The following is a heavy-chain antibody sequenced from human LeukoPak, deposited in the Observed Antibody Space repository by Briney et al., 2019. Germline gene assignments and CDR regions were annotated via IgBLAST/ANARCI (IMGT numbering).Heavy chain of an antibody. Sequence: PSETLSLTCTVSGGSISSYYWSWIQQPPGKGLEWIGYTYYSGSTNYNPSLKSRVTISVDTSKNQFSLKLSSVTAADTAVYYCARDPGYCSGGSCPVFDYWGQGTLVTVSS. CDR2: TYYSGST. CDR1: GGSISSYY. D-gene: IGHD2-15*01. V-gene: IGHV4-59*01. J-gene: IGHJ4*02. CDR3: ARDPGYCSGGSCPVFDY.